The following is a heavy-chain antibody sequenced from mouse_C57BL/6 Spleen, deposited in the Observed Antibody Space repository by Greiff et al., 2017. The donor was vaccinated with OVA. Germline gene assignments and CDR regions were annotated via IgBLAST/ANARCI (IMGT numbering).Heavy chain of an antibody. CDR2: ILSGSGST. J-gene: IGHJ4*01. Sequence: QVQLKESGAELMKPGASVKLSCKATGYTFTGYWIEWVKQRPGHGLEWIGEILSGSGSTNYNEKFKGKATFTADTSSNTAYMQLSSLTTEDSAIYYCASIYYGYSYYAMDYWGQGTSVTVSS. V-gene: IGHV1-9*01. D-gene: IGHD2-2*01. CDR3: ASIYYGYSYYAMDY. CDR1: GYTFTGYW.